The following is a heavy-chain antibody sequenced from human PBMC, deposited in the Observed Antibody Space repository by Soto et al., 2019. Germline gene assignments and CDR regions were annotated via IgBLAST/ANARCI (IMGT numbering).Heavy chain of an antibody. CDR2: ISAYNGNA. CDR1: GYTFTSYG. CDR3: ARGKTLAYSSSWYAPRNFDY. Sequence: ASVKVSCKASGYTFTSYGISCVRQAPGQGLEWMGWISAYNGNANYAQKLQGRVTMTTDTSTSTAYMELRSLRSDDTAVYYCARGKTLAYSSSWYAPRNFDYWGQGTLVTVSS. J-gene: IGHJ4*02. D-gene: IGHD6-13*01. V-gene: IGHV1-18*01.